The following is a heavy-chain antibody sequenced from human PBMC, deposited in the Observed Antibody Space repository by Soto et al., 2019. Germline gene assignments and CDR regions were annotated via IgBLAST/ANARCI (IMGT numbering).Heavy chain of an antibody. CDR1: GFTFSSYA. D-gene: IGHD2-15*01. CDR3: AREGVYCSGGSCYSYYGMDV. Sequence: QVQLVESGGGVVQPGRSLRLSCAASGFTFSSYAMHWVRQAPGKGLEWVAVISYDGSNKYYADSVKGRFTISRDNSKNKLYLQMNSLRAEDTAVYYCAREGVYCSGGSCYSYYGMDVWGQGTTVTVSS. J-gene: IGHJ6*02. V-gene: IGHV3-30-3*01. CDR2: ISYDGSNK.